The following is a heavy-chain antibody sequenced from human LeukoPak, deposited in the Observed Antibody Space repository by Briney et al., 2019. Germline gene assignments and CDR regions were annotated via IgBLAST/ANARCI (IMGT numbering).Heavy chain of an antibody. CDR2: IKQDGSEI. CDR1: GFIFSRYW. CDR3: ASDLAVAGYD. J-gene: IGHJ6*02. D-gene: IGHD6-19*01. Sequence: GGSLRLSCAASGFIFSRYWMSWVRQTPGKGLEWVANIKQDGSEIYYVDSVKGRFTISRDNAKNSLYLQMNSLRVEDTAVYYCASDLAVAGYDWGQGTTVTGSS. V-gene: IGHV3-7*01.